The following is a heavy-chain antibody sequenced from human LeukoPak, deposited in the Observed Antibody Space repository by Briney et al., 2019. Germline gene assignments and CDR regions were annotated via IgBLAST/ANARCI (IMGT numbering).Heavy chain of an antibody. CDR2: INRDGSST. V-gene: IGHV3-74*01. J-gene: IGHJ6*03. Sequence: GGSLRLSCAASGFTFSSYWMQWVHQAPGKGLVWVSRINRDGSSTSYADSVQGRFTISRDNAKNTLYLQMNSLRAEDTAVYYCAREGPTVTTHMDVWGKGTTVTVSS. D-gene: IGHD4-17*01. CDR1: GFTFSSYW. CDR3: AREGPTVTTHMDV.